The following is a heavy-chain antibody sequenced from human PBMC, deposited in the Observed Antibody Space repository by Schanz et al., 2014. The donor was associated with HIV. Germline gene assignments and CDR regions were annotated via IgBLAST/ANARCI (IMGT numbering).Heavy chain of an antibody. V-gene: IGHV3-30*18. J-gene: IGHJ6*02. D-gene: IGHD6-6*01. Sequence: QVQVVESGGGVVQPERSLRLSCAASGFTFNSYGMLWVRQAPGKGLEWVALISYDGKYKFYGDSVKGRFTISRDNSKNTLYLQMNRLRPEDTAVYYCAKDRSSSTYKYNGLDVWGQGTTVTVSS. CDR2: ISYDGKYK. CDR3: AKDRSSSTYKYNGLDV. CDR1: GFTFNSYG.